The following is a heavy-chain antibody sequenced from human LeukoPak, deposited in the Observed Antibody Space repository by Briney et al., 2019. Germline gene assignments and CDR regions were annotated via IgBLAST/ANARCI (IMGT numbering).Heavy chain of an antibody. V-gene: IGHV3-21*01. J-gene: IGHJ4*02. Sequence: GGSLRLSCAASGFTFSSYSMTWVRQAPGKGLEWVSSISSSSSYIYYADSVKGRFTISRDNSKNTLYLQMNSLRAEDTAVYYCARDDTHYYDSSGYSGAWGQGTLVTVSS. D-gene: IGHD3-22*01. CDR3: ARDDTHYYDSSGYSGA. CDR1: GFTFSSYS. CDR2: ISSSSSYI.